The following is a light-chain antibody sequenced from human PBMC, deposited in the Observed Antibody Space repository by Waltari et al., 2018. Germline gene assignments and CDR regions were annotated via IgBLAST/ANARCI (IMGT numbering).Light chain of an antibody. V-gene: IGKV3-11*01. CDR1: QGVGTY. CDR3: EQRRNWPLT. Sequence: EILLKQSPDLLSFSPGDRATRSCRASQGVGTYFAWYQQRPGQSPRLLSYDASYKATSIPARFSGSGSETDFTFTISSLQPEDFAVYYCEQRRNWPLTFGGGPRVQI. J-gene: IGKJ4*01. CDR2: DAS.